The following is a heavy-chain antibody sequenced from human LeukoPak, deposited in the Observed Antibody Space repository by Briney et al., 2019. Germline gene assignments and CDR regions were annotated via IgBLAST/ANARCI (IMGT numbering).Heavy chain of an antibody. D-gene: IGHD1-26*01. CDR1: GFTFSSYS. J-gene: IGHJ4*02. V-gene: IGHV3-30*02. CDR2: IRYDGRNK. Sequence: GGSLRLSCAASGFTFSSYSMNWVRQAPGKGLEWVAFIRYDGRNKYYADSVKGRFTISRDNSKNTLYLQMNSLRGEDTAVYYCAKDSLRERIVGSTTRGVNDYWGQGTLVTVST. CDR3: AKDSLRERIVGSTTRGVNDY.